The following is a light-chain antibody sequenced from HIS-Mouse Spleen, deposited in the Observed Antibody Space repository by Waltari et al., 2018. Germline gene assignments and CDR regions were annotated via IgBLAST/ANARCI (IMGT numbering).Light chain of an antibody. CDR3: SSYAGSNNLV. J-gene: IGLJ3*02. Sequence: QSALTQPPSASWSPGQSVTISCTGTSSDVGGYNYVSWYQQHPGKAPKLMIYEVSKRPPGFPDGFAGSKAGNTASLTVSGLQAEDEADYYCSSYAGSNNLVFGGGTKLTVL. CDR2: EVS. CDR1: SSDVGGYNY. V-gene: IGLV2-8*01.